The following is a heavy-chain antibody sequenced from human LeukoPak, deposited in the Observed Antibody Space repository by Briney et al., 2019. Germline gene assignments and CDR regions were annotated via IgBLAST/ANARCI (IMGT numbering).Heavy chain of an antibody. CDR2: MWDDGTNE. Sequence: GTSLRLSCTASGFNFGIYGMHWVRQAPGKGLEWVAVMWDDGTNEYYVESVKGRFTISRDNGKRTLYLQMNSPRAEDTAVYYCANGGTYSSGPWGQGTLVTVSS. J-gene: IGHJ5*02. CDR1: GFNFGIYG. CDR3: ANGGTYSSGP. V-gene: IGHV3-33*03. D-gene: IGHD3-22*01.